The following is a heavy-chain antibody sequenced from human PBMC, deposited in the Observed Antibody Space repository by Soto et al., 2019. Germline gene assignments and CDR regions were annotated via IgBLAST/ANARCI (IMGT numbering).Heavy chain of an antibody. V-gene: IGHV4-59*01. CDR3: ARGPTITTDF. D-gene: IGHD4-17*01. J-gene: IGHJ1*01. Sequence: SETLSLTCTVSGGSISSYYWSWIRQPPGKGLEWIGYVDYSGSTNYNPSLKSRVSMSLDTSSNQFSLRLSSVTAADTAVYFCARGPTITTDFWGRGILVTVSS. CDR2: VDYSGST. CDR1: GGSISSYY.